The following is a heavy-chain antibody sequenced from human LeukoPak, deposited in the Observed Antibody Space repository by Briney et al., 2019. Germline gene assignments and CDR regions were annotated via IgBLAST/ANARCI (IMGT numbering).Heavy chain of an antibody. CDR2: IYYSGST. V-gene: IGHV4-30-4*01. D-gene: IGHD6-13*01. J-gene: IGHJ4*02. Sequence: SWIRQPPGKGLEWIGYIYYSGSTYYNPSLKSRVTISVDTSKNQFSLKLSSVTAADTAVYYCAREPAWQQLKTGVFDYWGQGTLVTVSS. CDR3: AREPAWQQLKTGVFDY.